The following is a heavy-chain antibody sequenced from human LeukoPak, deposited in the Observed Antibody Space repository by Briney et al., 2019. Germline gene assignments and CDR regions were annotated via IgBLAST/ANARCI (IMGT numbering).Heavy chain of an antibody. J-gene: IGHJ5*02. CDR3: ARGAVAGTIRFDP. D-gene: IGHD6-19*01. CDR1: GGTFSSYA. CDR2: IIPIFGTA. V-gene: IGHV1-69*05. Sequence: GASVKVSCKASGGTFSSYAISWVRQAPGQGLEWMGGIIPIFGTANYAQKLQGRVTMTTDTSTSTAYMELRSLRSDDTAVYYCARGAVAGTIRFDPWGQGTLVTVSS.